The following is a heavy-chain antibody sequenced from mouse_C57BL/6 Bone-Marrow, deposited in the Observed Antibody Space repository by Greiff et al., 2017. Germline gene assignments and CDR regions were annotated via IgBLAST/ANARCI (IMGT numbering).Heavy chain of an antibody. Sequence: QVQLQQSGPELVKPGASVKISCKASGYAFSSSWMNWVKQRPGKGLEWIGRIYPGDGDTNYNGKFKGKATLTADKSSSTAYMQLSSLTSEDSAVYFCARCYGRGFAYWGQGTLVTVSA. V-gene: IGHV1-82*01. CDR3: ARCYGRGFAY. J-gene: IGHJ3*01. CDR2: IYPGDGDT. D-gene: IGHD1-1*01. CDR1: GYAFSSSW.